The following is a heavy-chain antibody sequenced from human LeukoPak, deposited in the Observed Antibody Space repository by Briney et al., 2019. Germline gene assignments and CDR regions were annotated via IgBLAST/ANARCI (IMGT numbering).Heavy chain of an antibody. D-gene: IGHD3-22*01. J-gene: IGHJ4*02. CDR2: TYYRSKWYN. CDR3: AREWGYYDSSGPIDY. CDR1: GDSVSSNSAA. Sequence: SQTLSLTCAISGDSVSSNSAAWNWIRQSPSRGLEWLGRTYYRSKWYNDYAVSVKSRITINPDTSKNQFSLQLSSVTPEDTAVYYCAREWGYYDSSGPIDYWGQGTLVTVSS. V-gene: IGHV6-1*01.